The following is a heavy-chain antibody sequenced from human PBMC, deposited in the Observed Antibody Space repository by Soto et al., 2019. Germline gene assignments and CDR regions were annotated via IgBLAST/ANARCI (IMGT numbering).Heavy chain of an antibody. CDR2: ISSSGSTI. J-gene: IGHJ4*02. CDR1: GFTFTTSW. CDR3: ARVPDYGGYAY. V-gene: IGHV3-48*04. D-gene: IGHD4-17*01. Sequence: EVQLVESGGGLVQPGGSLRLSCAASGFTFTTSWMSWVRQAPGKGLEWVSYISSSGSTIYYADSVKGRFTISRDNAKNSLYLQMNSLRAEDTGVYYCARVPDYGGYAYWGQGTLVTVSS.